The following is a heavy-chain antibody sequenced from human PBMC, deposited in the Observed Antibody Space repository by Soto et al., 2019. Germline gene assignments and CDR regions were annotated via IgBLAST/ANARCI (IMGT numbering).Heavy chain of an antibody. CDR1: GFTFSSYA. CDR3: AKTPSGSYSWDY. V-gene: IGHV3-23*01. D-gene: IGHD1-26*01. CDR2: ISGSGGST. Sequence: EVQLLESGGGLVQPGGSLRLSCAASGFTFSSYAMSWVRQALGKGLEWVSAISGSGGSTYYADSVKGRFTISRDNSKNTLYLQMNSLRAEDTAVYYCAKTPSGSYSWDYWGQGTLVTVSS. J-gene: IGHJ4*02.